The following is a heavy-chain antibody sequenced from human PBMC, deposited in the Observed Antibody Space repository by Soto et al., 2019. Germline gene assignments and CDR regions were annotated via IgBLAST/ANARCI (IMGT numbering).Heavy chain of an antibody. V-gene: IGHV3-30*04. Sequence: QVQLVESGGGVVQPGGSLRLSCAASGFTFTSYAMHWVRQAPGKGLEWVAVISYDGSKKYYADSVKGRFSISRDNPKNTLFLQMNSLRVEDTAVYYCAKVGDVYNSFFDYWGQGTLVTVSS. J-gene: IGHJ4*02. CDR2: ISYDGSKK. CDR3: AKVGDVYNSFFDY. D-gene: IGHD1-26*01. CDR1: GFTFTSYA.